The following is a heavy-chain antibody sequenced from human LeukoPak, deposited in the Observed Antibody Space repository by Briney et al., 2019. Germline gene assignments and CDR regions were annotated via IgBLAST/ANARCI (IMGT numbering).Heavy chain of an antibody. V-gene: IGHV1-2*02. CDR1: GYTFTGYY. D-gene: IGHD2-15*01. Sequence: ASVKVSCKASGYTFTGYYMHWVRQAPGQGLEWMGWINPNSGGTNYAQKFQGRVTMTRDTSISTAYMELSRLRSDDTAVYYCARGSPYCSGGSCGSPSYYYYYGMDVWGQGTTVTVSS. CDR3: ARGSPYCSGGSCGSPSYYYYYGMDV. J-gene: IGHJ6*02. CDR2: INPNSGGT.